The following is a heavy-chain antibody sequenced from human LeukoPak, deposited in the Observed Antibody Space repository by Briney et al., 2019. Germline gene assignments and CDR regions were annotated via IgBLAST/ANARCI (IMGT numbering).Heavy chain of an antibody. Sequence: ASMKVSCKPAGYSFTTYYMHWVRQAPGQGLEWMGMIDPSGGVTTYAQNFQGRVTMTRDTSTTTFYMELTSLRSEDTAVYYCAINWGPDYWGQGTLVTVSS. CDR2: IDPSGGVT. J-gene: IGHJ4*02. V-gene: IGHV1-46*01. D-gene: IGHD3-16*01. CDR1: GYSFTTYY. CDR3: AINWGPDY.